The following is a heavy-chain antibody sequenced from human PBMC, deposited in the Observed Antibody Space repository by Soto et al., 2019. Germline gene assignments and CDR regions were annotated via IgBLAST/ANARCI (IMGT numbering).Heavy chain of an antibody. D-gene: IGHD2-8*01. CDR3: ARLPYAIHFDY. CDR1: GGSISSSSYY. Sequence: SETLSLTCTVSGGSISSSSYYRGWIRQPPGKGLEWIGCIYYSASTYYNPSLKSRVTISVDTSKNQFSLKLSSVTAADTAVYYCARLPYAIHFDYWGQGTLVTVSS. V-gene: IGHV4-39*01. J-gene: IGHJ4*02. CDR2: IYYSAST.